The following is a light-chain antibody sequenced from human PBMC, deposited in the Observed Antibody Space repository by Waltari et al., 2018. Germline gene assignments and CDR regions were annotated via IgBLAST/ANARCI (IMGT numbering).Light chain of an antibody. CDR3: QQSNSYPWT. V-gene: IGKV1-5*03. Sequence: DIQMTQSPSTLSASVGDTVTITCRASQTISTCVAWYQQKPGKAPKLLIYKASSLQSAVPSRFSGSGSGTEFTLTISSLQPDDFAIYFCQQSNSYPWTFGHGTKVEIK. CDR1: QTISTC. J-gene: IGKJ1*01. CDR2: KAS.